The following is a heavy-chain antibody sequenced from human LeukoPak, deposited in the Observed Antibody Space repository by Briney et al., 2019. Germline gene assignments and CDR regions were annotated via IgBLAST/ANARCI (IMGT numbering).Heavy chain of an antibody. CDR2: IYYSGST. CDR3: ARHRVTMIGTWFDP. D-gene: IGHD3-22*01. Sequence: PSETLSLTCTVSGGSISSYYWSWIRQPPGKGLGWSGYIYYSGSTSYNPSLMSRVTISVDTSKNQFSLKLSCVTAADTAVYFCARHRVTMIGTWFDPWGQGTLVTVSS. V-gene: IGHV4-59*08. CDR1: GGSISSYY. J-gene: IGHJ5*02.